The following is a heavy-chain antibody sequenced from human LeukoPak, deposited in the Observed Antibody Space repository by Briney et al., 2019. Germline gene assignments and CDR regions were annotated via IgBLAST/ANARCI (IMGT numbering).Heavy chain of an antibody. CDR1: GLTFSSFG. CDR2: ISSSSSYI. CDR3: ARRRIVGSTDDAFDI. Sequence: GGSLRLSCAASGLTFSSFGMSWVRQAPGKGLEWVSSISSSSSYIYYADSVKGRFTISRDNSNNTLYLQMNSLRADDTAIYYCARRRIVGSTDDAFDIWGQGTMVTLSS. V-gene: IGHV3-21*01. D-gene: IGHD1-26*01. J-gene: IGHJ3*02.